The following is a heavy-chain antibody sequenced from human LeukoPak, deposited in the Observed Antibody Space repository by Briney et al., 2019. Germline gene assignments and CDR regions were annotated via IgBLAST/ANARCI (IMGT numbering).Heavy chain of an antibody. J-gene: IGHJ4*02. CDR1: GFTFSSYA. D-gene: IGHD3-22*01. CDR2: ISGSGSTI. V-gene: IGHV3-48*01. Sequence: GGSLRLSCADSGFTFSSYAMHWVRQAPGKGLEWVSCISGSGSTIYYTDSVKGRFTISRDNAKNSLYLQMNSLRAEDTAVYYCARAIRYYYDSSGQGFDYWGQGTLVTVSS. CDR3: ARAIRYYYDSSGQGFDY.